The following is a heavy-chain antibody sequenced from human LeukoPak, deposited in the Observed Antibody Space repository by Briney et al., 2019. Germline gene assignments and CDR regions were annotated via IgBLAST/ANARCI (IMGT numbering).Heavy chain of an antibody. J-gene: IGHJ6*02. V-gene: IGHV4-59*01. D-gene: IGHD6-13*01. CDR2: IYYSGST. Sequence: KTSETLSLTCTVSGGSISSYYWSWIRQPPGKGLEWIGYIYYSGSTNYNPSLKSRVTISVDTSKNQFSLKLSSVTAADTAVYYCARGYHSSNYYYHGMDVWGQGTTVTVSS. CDR1: GGSISSYY. CDR3: ARGYHSSNYYYHGMDV.